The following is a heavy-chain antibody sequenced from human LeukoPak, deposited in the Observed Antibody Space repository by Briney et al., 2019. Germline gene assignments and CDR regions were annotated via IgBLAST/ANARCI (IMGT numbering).Heavy chain of an antibody. CDR2: ISSSSSTI. CDR1: GFTFSSYS. J-gene: IGHJ5*02. Sequence: GGSLRLSCAASGFTFSSYSMNWVRQAPGKGLEWVSYISSSSSTIYYADSVKGRFTISRDNAKNPLYLQMNSLRAEDTAVYYCARASPNGAFDPWGQGTLVTVSS. CDR3: ARASPNGAFDP. V-gene: IGHV3-48*04. D-gene: IGHD1-26*01.